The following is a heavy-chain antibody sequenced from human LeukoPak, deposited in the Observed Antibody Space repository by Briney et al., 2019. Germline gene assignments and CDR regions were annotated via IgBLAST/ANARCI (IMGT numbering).Heavy chain of an antibody. CDR1: GFTFSSYW. V-gene: IGHV3-7*01. CDR3: ARPRSDY. J-gene: IGHJ4*02. CDR2: IKEDGTDK. D-gene: IGHD3-3*01. Sequence: GGSLRLSCAASGFTFSSYWMSWVRQAPGKGLEWVANIKEDGTDKHYADSVKGRFTISRDNAKNSLYLQLNSLRVEDTAVYYCARPRSDYWGQGTLVTVSS.